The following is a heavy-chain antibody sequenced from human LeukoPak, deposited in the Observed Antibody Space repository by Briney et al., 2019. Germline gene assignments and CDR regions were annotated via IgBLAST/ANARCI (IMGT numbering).Heavy chain of an antibody. CDR3: AREGWYYDILTGYYNRWYMDV. D-gene: IGHD3-9*01. V-gene: IGHV1-18*01. CDR1: GYTFTSYG. CDR2: ISAYNGNT. J-gene: IGHJ6*03. Sequence: PEASVKVSCKASGYTFTSYGISWVRQAPGQGLEWMGWISAYNGNTNYAQKLQGRVTMTTDTSTSTAYMELSRLRSDDTAVYYCAREGWYYDILTGYYNRWYMDVWGKGTTVTISS.